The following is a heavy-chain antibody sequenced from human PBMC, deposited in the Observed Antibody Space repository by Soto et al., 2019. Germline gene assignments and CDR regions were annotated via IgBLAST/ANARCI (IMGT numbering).Heavy chain of an antibody. V-gene: IGHV4-61*08. D-gene: IGHD6-19*01. CDR1: CGSVSSGGYY. J-gene: IGHJ4*02. CDR3: ARGLEVAADVDFDY. Sequence: XETLSLTFTVSCGSVSSGGYYWSWIRQPPGKVLEWIGYIYYSGSTNYNPSLKSRVTISVDTSKNQFSLKLSSVTAADTAVYYCARGLEVAADVDFDYWGQGTLVTV. CDR2: IYYSGST.